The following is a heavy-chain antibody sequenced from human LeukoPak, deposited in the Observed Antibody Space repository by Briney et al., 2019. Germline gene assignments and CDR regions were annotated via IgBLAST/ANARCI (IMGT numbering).Heavy chain of an antibody. V-gene: IGHV1-46*03. D-gene: IGHD1-7*01. CDR1: GYTFTSYH. J-gene: IGHJ4*02. CDR3: ARAITGTTALGY. Sequence: ASVKVSCKASGYTFTSYHMHWVRQAPGQGLERMGIINPSGGSTSYAQKFQGRVTMTRDTSTSTVYMELSSLRSEDTAVYYCARAITGTTALGYWGQGTLVTVSS. CDR2: INPSGGST.